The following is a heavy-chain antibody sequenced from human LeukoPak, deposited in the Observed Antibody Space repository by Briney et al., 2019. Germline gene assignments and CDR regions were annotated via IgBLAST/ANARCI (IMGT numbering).Heavy chain of an antibody. J-gene: IGHJ4*02. D-gene: IGHD7-27*01. CDR1: GGSISSYY. CDR3: ARGLGTYFDY. Sequence: PSETLSLTCTVSGGSISSYYWSWIRQPPGKGLEWIGYIYYSGSTNYNPSLKSRVTISVDTSKNQFSLKLSSVTAADTAVYYCARGLGTYFDYWGQGTLVTVSS. V-gene: IGHV4-59*01. CDR2: IYYSGST.